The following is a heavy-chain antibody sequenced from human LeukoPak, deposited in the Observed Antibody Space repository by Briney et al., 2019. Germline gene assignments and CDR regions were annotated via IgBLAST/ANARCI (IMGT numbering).Heavy chain of an antibody. D-gene: IGHD5-18*01. CDR2: IYYSGST. J-gene: IGHJ4*02. V-gene: IGHV4-30-4*01. CDR1: GGSISSGDYY. Sequence: PSVTLSLTCTVSGGSISSGDYYWSWIRQPPGKGLEWIGYIYYSGSTYYNPSLKSRVTISVDTSKNQFSLKLSSVTAADTAVYYCAREFLGYSYGSFDYWGQGTLVTVSS. CDR3: AREFLGYSYGSFDY.